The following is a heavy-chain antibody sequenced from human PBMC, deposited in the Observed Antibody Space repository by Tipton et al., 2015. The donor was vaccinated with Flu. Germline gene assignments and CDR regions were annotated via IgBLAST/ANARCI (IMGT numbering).Heavy chain of an antibody. V-gene: IGHV4-59*01. CDR1: GGSISSYY. J-gene: IGHJ4*02. CDR2: IYYSGST. CDR3: ARGPVVVAATGGYYFDY. D-gene: IGHD2-15*01. Sequence: TLSLTCTVSGGSISSYYWSWIRQPPGKGLELIGYIYYSGSTNYNPSLKSRVTISVDTSKNQFSLKLSSVTAADTAVYYCARGPVVVAATGGYYFDYWGQGTLVTVSS.